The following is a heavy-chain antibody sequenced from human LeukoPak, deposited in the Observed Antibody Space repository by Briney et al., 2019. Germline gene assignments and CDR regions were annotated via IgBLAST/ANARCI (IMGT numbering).Heavy chain of an antibody. CDR2: INHSGST. CDR3: ARVDDSSGYYYGY. V-gene: IGHV4-34*01. Sequence: SETLSLTCAVYGGSFSGYYWSWIRQPLGKGLEWIGEINHSGSTNYNPSLKSRVTISVDTSKNQFSLKLSSVTAADTAVYYCARVDDSSGYYYGYWGQGTLVTVSS. D-gene: IGHD3-22*01. CDR1: GGSFSGYY. J-gene: IGHJ4*02.